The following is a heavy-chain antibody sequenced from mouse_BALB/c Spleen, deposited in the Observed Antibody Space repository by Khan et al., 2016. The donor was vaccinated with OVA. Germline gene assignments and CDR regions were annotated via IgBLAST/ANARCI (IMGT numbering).Heavy chain of an antibody. CDR3: ARTGGSYDGYFGDFDD. CDR1: GYTFTSYW. V-gene: IGHV1-87*01. CDR2: IYPGDGDT. J-gene: IGHJ1*01. Sequence: QVQLQQSGAELARPGASVKLSCKASGYTFTSYWMQWVKQRPGQGLEWIGAIYPGDGDTRYTQKFKGKATLTADKSSSTAYMQLSNLASEDSAVFYCARTGGSYDGYFGDFDDWGAGTTVTASS. D-gene: IGHD2-3*01.